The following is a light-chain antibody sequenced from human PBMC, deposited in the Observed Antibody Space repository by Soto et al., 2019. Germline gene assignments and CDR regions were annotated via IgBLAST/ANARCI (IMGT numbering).Light chain of an antibody. CDR1: RSNIGTNY. CDR2: RNN. V-gene: IGLV1-47*01. J-gene: IGLJ2*01. Sequence: QLVLTQPPSASGTPGQRVTISCSGSRSNIGTNYVFWYQELPGTAPKLLIYRNNQRPSGVPDRFSGSKSGTSASLAISGLRSEDEDNYYCAAWDDSLNGVVFGGGTKVTVL. CDR3: AAWDDSLNGVV.